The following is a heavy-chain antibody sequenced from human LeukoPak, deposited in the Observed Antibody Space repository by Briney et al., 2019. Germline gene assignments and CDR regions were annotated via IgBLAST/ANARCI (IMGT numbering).Heavy chain of an antibody. D-gene: IGHD5-18*01. CDR2: IFHSGST. J-gene: IGHJ4*02. CDR1: GGSISSDAYS. V-gene: IGHV4-30-2*01. CDR3: ARATAMVTYFDD. Sequence: SETLSLTCAVSGGSISSDAYSWNWIRQPPGKGLEWIEYIFHSGSTYYNPSLKSRVTMSVDRSKNQFSLRLSSVTAADAAVYYCARATAMVTYFDDWGQGTLVTVSS.